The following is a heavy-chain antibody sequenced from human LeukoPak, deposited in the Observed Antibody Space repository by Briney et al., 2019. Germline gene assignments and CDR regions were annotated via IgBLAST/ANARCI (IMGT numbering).Heavy chain of an antibody. CDR2: IKQDGSEK. V-gene: IGHV3-7*01. Sequence: PGGSLRLSCAASGFTFSSYWMSWVRQAPGKGPEWVANIKQDGSEKYYVDSVKGRFTISRDNAKNSLYLQMNSLRAEDTAVYYCAREGSSWPRGYFDYWGQGTLVTVSS. CDR3: AREGSSWPRGYFDY. D-gene: IGHD6-13*01. J-gene: IGHJ4*02. CDR1: GFTFSSYW.